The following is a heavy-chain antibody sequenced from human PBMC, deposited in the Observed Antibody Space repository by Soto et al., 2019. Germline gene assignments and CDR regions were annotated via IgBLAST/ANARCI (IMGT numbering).Heavy chain of an antibody. CDR1: GFTFSSYG. V-gene: IGHV3-33*01. Sequence: PGGSLRLSCAASGFTFSSYGMHWVRQAPGKGLEWVAVIWYDGSNKYYADSVKGRFTISRDNSKNTLYLQMNSLRAEDTAVYYCARGKYYDFWSGYSGYGMDVWGQGTTVTVSS. J-gene: IGHJ6*02. CDR2: IWYDGSNK. D-gene: IGHD3-3*01. CDR3: ARGKYYDFWSGYSGYGMDV.